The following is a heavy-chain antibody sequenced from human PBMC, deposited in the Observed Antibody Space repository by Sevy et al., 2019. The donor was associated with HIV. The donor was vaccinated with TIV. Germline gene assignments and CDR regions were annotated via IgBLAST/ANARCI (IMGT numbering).Heavy chain of an antibody. D-gene: IGHD5-18*01. CDR2: IYYSGNT. CDR1: GGSISSYF. V-gene: IGHV4-59*01. J-gene: IGHJ6*02. CDR3: ARDFKGGDGYRSNGMDV. Sequence: SETLSLICTVSGGSISSYFWSWIRQPPGKGLEWIGYIYYSGNTNYNPSLKSRVTISVDTSKNQFSLKLRSVTAADTAVYYCARDFKGGDGYRSNGMDVWGQGTTVTVSS.